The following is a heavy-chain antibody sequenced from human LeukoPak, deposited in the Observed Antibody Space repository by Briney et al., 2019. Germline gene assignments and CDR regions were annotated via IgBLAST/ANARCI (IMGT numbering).Heavy chain of an antibody. CDR2: ISSSSSTI. J-gene: IGHJ5*02. Sequence: PGGSLRLSCAASGFTFSSYSMNWVRQAPGKGLEWVSYISSSSSTIYYADSVKGRFTISRDSAKNSLYLQMNRLRGEDTAVYYCARDRKSGSDQGGFDPWGQGTLVTVSS. CDR1: GFTFSSYS. V-gene: IGHV3-48*01. D-gene: IGHD1-26*01. CDR3: ARDRKSGSDQGGFDP.